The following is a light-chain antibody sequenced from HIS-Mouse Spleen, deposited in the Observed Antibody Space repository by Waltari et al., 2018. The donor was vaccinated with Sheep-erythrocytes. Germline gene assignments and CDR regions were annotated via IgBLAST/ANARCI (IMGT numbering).Light chain of an antibody. J-gene: IGLJ1*01. Sequence: QSALTQPRSASGSPGQSVTIPSTGASSDVGGYNYVSWYQQHPGKAPKLMIYDVSKRPSGVPDRFSGSKSGNTASLTISGLQAEDEADYYCCSYAGSYNHVFATGTKVTVL. CDR1: SSDVGGYNY. CDR3: CSYAGSYNHV. V-gene: IGLV2-11*01. CDR2: DVS.